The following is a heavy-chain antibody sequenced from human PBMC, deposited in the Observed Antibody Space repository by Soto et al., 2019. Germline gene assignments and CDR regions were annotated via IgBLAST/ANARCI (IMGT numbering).Heavy chain of an antibody. D-gene: IGHD2-15*01. CDR3: ARASTSGGRGAHY. J-gene: IGHJ4*02. CDR1: GYTFTSYG. V-gene: IGHV1-46*01. CDR2: ISPSDGNT. Sequence: ASVKVSCKASGYTFTSYGISWVRQAPGQGLEWMGRISPSDGNTSYAQKFQGRVTMTRDTSTSTVYMELSSLRSEDTAMYYCARASTSGGRGAHYWGQGTLVTVSS.